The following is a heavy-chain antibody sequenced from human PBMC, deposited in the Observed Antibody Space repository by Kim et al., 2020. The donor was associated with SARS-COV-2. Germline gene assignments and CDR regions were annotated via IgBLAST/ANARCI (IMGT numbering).Heavy chain of an antibody. J-gene: IGHJ4*02. CDR3: ARASAPVPAAIKEYYFDY. Sequence: KSRITINPDTSKNQFSLQLNSVTPEDTAVYYCARASAPVPAAIKEYYFDYWGQGTLVTVSS. D-gene: IGHD2-2*02. V-gene: IGHV6-1*01.